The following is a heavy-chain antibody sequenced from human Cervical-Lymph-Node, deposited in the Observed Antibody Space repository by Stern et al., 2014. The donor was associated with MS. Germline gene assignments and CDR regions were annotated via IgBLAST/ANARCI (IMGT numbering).Heavy chain of an antibody. CDR3: ARGVTWGYHYRMDV. J-gene: IGHJ6*02. CDR1: GFTFSDNS. D-gene: IGHD3-16*01. CDR2: TSFDGRHK. V-gene: IGHV3-30*01. Sequence: QVQLVESGGGVVQPGRSLRLSCVASGFTFSDNSMHWARQAPGKGPEWVAVTSFDGRHKYYADSVKGRFTISRDNSKNTLHLQMNSLRVEDTAIYYCARGVTWGYHYRMDVWGHGTTVIVSS.